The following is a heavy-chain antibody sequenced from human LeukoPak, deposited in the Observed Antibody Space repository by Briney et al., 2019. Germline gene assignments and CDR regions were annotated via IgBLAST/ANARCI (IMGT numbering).Heavy chain of an antibody. Sequence: GASVKVSCKASGYTFTSYDINWVRQATGQGLEWMGWMNPNSGNTGYAQKFQGRVTMTRNTSISTAYMELRSLRSDDTAVYYCARDSGWDFPGHYMDVWGKGTTVTVSS. V-gene: IGHV1-8*01. J-gene: IGHJ6*03. CDR1: GYTFTSYD. CDR2: MNPNSGNT. CDR3: ARDSGWDFPGHYMDV. D-gene: IGHD1-26*01.